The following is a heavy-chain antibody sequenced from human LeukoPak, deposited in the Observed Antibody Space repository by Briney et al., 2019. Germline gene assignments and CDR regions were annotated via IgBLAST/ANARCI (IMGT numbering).Heavy chain of an antibody. Sequence: GGSLRLSCAASGFTFSSYGMHWVRQAPGKGLEWVAVIWYDGSNKYYADSVKGRFTISRDNSKNTLYLQMNSLRAEDTAVYYCAKDMTDVSSPRNYYYYYMDVWGKGTTVTVSS. V-gene: IGHV3-33*06. J-gene: IGHJ6*03. CDR2: IWYDGSNK. CDR1: GFTFSSYG. CDR3: AKDMTDVSSPRNYYYYYMDV. D-gene: IGHD6-6*01.